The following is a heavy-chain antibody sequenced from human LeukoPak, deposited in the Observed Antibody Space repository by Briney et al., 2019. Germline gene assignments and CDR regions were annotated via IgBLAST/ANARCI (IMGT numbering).Heavy chain of an antibody. J-gene: IGHJ6*03. D-gene: IGHD3-10*01. CDR1: GYTFTSYY. CDR3: ARGLPSFGVYKYYYYYYYMDV. Sequence: GASVKVSCKASGYTFTSYYMHWVRQAPGRGLEWVGIINPSGGSTSYAQKFQGRVTMTRDMSTSTVYMELSSLRSEDTAVYYCARGLPSFGVYKYYYYYYYMDVWGKGTTVTISS. CDR2: INPSGGST. V-gene: IGHV1-46*01.